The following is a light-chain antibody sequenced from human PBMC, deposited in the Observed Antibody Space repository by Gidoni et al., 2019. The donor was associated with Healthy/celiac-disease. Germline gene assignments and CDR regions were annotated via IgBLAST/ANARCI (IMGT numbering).Light chain of an antibody. V-gene: IGKV3-20*01. J-gene: IGKJ4*01. Sequence: TLSCRASQSVSSSYLAWYQQKPGQAPRLLIYGASSRATGIPDRFSGSGFGTDFTLTLSRLEPEDFAVYYCQQYGSSPLTFGGGTKVEIK. CDR2: GAS. CDR1: QSVSSSY. CDR3: QQYGSSPLT.